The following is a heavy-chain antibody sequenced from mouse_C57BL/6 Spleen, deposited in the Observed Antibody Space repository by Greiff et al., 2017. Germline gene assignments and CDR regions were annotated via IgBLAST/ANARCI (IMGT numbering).Heavy chain of an antibody. CDR2: ISSGDSYS. D-gene: IGHD4-1*01. CDR1: GFTFSSYG. V-gene: IGHV5-6*01. Sequence: EVKVVESGGDLVQPGGSLKLSCAASGFTFSSYGMSWVRQTPDKRLEWVATISSGDSYSYSPYSVKGRFTNARDNAKNTLYLQISSLKSKDTAMYYCSRQITWTFDYWGQGTTLTVSS. J-gene: IGHJ2*01. CDR3: SRQITWTFDY.